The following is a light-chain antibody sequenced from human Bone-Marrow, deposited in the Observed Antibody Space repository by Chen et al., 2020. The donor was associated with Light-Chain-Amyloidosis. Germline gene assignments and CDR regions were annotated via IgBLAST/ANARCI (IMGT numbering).Light chain of an antibody. CDR3: MQAPETGSD. V-gene: IGKV2-28*01. J-gene: IGKJ4*01. CDR2: SAS. Sequence: DPVLTQSPFSLTVTPGESASISCRSSQSPLQSNGYNYLDWYLQKPGQSQQLLIYSASKRAYGVPDRFSGTGSGTEFSLKISRVEAEDVGVYYCMQAPETGSDIGGGTRGEIK. CDR1: QSPLQSNGYNY.